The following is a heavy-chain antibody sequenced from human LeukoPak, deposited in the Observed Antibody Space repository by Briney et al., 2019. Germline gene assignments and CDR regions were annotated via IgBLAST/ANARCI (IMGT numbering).Heavy chain of an antibody. Sequence: SGPTLVKPTQTLTLTCTFSGFSLSISGVGVGWIRQPPGKALEWLALIYWDDDKRYSPSLKSRLTITKDTSKNQVVLTMTNMDPVDTATYYCAHRRAPGALFDYWGQGTLVTVSS. CDR1: GFSLSISGVG. CDR2: IYWDDDK. CDR3: AHRRAPGALFDY. J-gene: IGHJ4*02. V-gene: IGHV2-5*02.